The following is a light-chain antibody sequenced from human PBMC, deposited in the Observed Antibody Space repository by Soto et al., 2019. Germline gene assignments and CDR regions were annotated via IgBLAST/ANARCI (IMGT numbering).Light chain of an antibody. V-gene: IGKV4-1*01. CDR3: QQYYSTPFT. Sequence: DIVMTQSPDSLAVSLGERATINCKSSQSVLYSSNNKNYLVWYQQKPGQPPRLLIYWASTRASGVPDRFSGSGSGTDFTLTISSLQAEDVAVYYGQQYYSTPFTFGPGTKVDIK. CDR1: QSVLYSSNNKNY. CDR2: WAS. J-gene: IGKJ3*01.